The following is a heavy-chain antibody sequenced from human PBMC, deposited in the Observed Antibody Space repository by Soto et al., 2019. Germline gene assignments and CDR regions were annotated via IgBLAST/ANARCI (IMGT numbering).Heavy chain of an antibody. J-gene: IGHJ3*02. CDR2: IIPILGIA. V-gene: IGHV1-69*02. D-gene: IGHD4-4*01. CDR3: AQGIMTTVTSEAFDI. CDR1: GGTFSSYT. Sequence: GASVKVSCKASGGTFSSYTISWVRQAPGQGLEWMGRIIPILGIANYAQKFQGRVTITADKSTSTAYMELSSLRSEDTAVYYCAQGIMTTVTSEAFDIWGQGTTVTVSS.